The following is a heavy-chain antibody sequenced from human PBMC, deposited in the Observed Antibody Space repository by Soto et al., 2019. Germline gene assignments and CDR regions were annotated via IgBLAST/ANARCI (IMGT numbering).Heavy chain of an antibody. V-gene: IGHV4-30-4*01. J-gene: IGHJ5*02. CDR2: IHDSGNT. D-gene: IGHD4-17*01. Sequence: VQLQESGPGLVTPSQTLSLTCTVFGGSVSIGDYLWSWIRQRPGKVLEWIGYIHDSGNTYYNPSLKSRVTHSLDTSKNQFSLKVTSMTAADTAVYFCARARGGDSGDYASLFDRWGQGNLVTVSS. CDR3: ARARGGDSGDYASLFDR. CDR1: GGSVSIGDYL.